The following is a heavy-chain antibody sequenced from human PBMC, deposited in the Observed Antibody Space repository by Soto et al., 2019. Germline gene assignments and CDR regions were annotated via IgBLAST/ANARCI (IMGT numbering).Heavy chain of an antibody. V-gene: IGHV4-39*01. CDR3: AMSTAPSYYFDY. J-gene: IGHJ4*02. CDR2: IYYSGST. Sequence: SETLSLTCTVSGGSISSSSYYWGWIRQPPGKGLEWIGSIYYSGSTYYNPSLKSRVTISVDTSKNQFSLKLSSVTAADTAVYYCAMSTAPSYYFDYWGQGTLVTVSS. CDR1: GGSISSSSYY.